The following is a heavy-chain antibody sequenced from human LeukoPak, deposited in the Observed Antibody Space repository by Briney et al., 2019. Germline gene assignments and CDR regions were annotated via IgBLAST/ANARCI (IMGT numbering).Heavy chain of an antibody. CDR2: IKSKTDGGTT. J-gene: IGHJ4*02. V-gene: IGHV3-15*01. CDR3: TTDLEGATTIDY. CDR1: GFTFSNAW. D-gene: IGHD1-26*01. Sequence: GGSLRLSCAASGFTFSNAWMSWVRQAPGKRLEWVGRIKSKTDGGTTDYAAPVKGRFTISRDDSKNTLYLQMNSLKTEDTAVYYCTTDLEGATTIDYWGQGTLVTVSS.